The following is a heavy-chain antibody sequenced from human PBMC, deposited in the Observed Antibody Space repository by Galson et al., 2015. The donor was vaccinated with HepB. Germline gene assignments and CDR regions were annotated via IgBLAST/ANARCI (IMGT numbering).Heavy chain of an antibody. D-gene: IGHD4/OR15-4a*01. CDR2: ISTYGTTI. Sequence: SLRLSCAASGFTFSSYTMNWVRQTPGKGLQWVSYISTYGTTIHYADSVKGRFTIARDNAKNTMWLQMNSLRDEDTAVYYCATTNSGSGAYWTFEISGQGTLVTVSS. CDR3: ATTNSGSGAYWTFEI. J-gene: IGHJ3*02. CDR1: GFTFSSYT. V-gene: IGHV3-48*02.